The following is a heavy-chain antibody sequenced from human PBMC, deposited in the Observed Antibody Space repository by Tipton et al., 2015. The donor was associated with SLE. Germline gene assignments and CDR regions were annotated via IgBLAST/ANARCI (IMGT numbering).Heavy chain of an antibody. Sequence: TLSLTCTVSGGSISSSSYYWGWIRQPPGKGLEWIGSIYYSGSTYYNPSLKSRVTISVDTSKNQFSLKLSSVTAADTAVYYCARSPYYEGRFDPWGQGTLVTVSS. CDR3: ARSPYYEGRFDP. CDR2: IYYSGST. D-gene: IGHD1-26*01. CDR1: GGSISSSSYY. V-gene: IGHV4-39*07. J-gene: IGHJ5*02.